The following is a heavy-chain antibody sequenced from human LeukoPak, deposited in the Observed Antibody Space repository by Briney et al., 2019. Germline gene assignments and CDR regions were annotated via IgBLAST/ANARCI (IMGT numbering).Heavy chain of an antibody. CDR3: ARAPKTVTMVRGVIISAVDV. CDR2: IYYSGST. D-gene: IGHD3-10*01. Sequence: PSETLSLTCAVYGGSFSGYYWSWIRQHPGKGLEWIGYIYYSGSTNYNPPLKSRVTISVDTSKNQFSLKLSSVTAADTAVYYCARAPKTVTMVRGVIISAVDVWGKGTTVTVSS. J-gene: IGHJ6*04. V-gene: IGHV4-59*01. CDR1: GGSFSGYY.